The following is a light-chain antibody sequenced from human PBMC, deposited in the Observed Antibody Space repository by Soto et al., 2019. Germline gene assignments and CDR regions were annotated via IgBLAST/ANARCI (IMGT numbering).Light chain of an antibody. V-gene: IGLV2-23*02. CDR2: AVT. J-gene: IGLJ1*01. CDR3: SSYAGSSSYV. Sequence: QAVVTQPASVSGSPGQSITISCTGTSSDIGNYKLVSWFQQHPGKAPRLIIFAVTERPAGISVRFSGSKSGNTASLTISGLQAEDEADYYCSSYAGSSSYVFGTGTKLTVL. CDR1: SSDIGNYKL.